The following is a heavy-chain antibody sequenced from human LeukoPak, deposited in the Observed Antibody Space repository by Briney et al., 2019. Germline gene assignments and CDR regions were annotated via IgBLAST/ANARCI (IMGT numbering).Heavy chain of an antibody. J-gene: IGHJ5*02. CDR3: ARYYNWNYGRLDP. Sequence: ASVKVSCKASGYTFSGYYMYWVRQAPGQGLEWMGWINPNSGGTNYAQKFQDSVTMTRDTSISTAYMELSRLRSDDTAVYYCARYYNWNYGRLDPWGQGTLVTVSS. D-gene: IGHD1-7*01. CDR2: INPNSGGT. CDR1: GYTFSGYY. V-gene: IGHV1-2*02.